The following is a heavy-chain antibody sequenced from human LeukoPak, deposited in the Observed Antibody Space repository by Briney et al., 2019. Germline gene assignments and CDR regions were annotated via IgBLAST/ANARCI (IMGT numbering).Heavy chain of an antibody. CDR1: GFTFSSYA. Sequence: PGGSLRLSCAASGFTFSSYAMSWVRQAPGKGLEWVSAISGSGDSTYYADSVKGRFTISRDNAKNSLYLQMNSLRAEDTAVYFCARGLGGLWWGQGTLVTVSS. V-gene: IGHV3-23*01. CDR3: ARGLGGLW. D-gene: IGHD5-18*01. J-gene: IGHJ4*02. CDR2: ISGSGDST.